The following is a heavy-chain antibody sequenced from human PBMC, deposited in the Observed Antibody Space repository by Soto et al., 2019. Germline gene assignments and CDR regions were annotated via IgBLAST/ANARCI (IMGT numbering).Heavy chain of an antibody. Sequence: QVQLQESGPGLVKPSETLSLTCTVSVGSINSYYWYWIRQPAGKGLEWIGRISISGSTNYNPSLKKRGTMSIDTSKNQFSLNVSSVTAADTAVYYCAKASSRSSLGQYGLDVWGQGTTVTVSS. CDR3: AKASSRSSLGQYGLDV. D-gene: IGHD6-13*01. CDR1: VGSINSYY. J-gene: IGHJ6*02. CDR2: ISISGST. V-gene: IGHV4-4*07.